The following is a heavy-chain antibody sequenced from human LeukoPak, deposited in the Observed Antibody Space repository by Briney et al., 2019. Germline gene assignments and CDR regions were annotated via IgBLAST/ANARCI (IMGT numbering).Heavy chain of an antibody. J-gene: IGHJ6*02. D-gene: IGHD6-13*01. CDR1: GGSISSYY. CDR2: IYYSGST. V-gene: IGHV4-59*01. CDR3: ARVGPRSSSWQYYYGMDV. Sequence: SETLSLTCTVSGGSISSYYWSWIRQPPGKRLEWIGYIYYSGSTNYNPSLKSRVTISVDTSKNQFSLKLSSVTAADTAVYYCARVGPRSSSWQYYYGMDVWGQGTTVTVSS.